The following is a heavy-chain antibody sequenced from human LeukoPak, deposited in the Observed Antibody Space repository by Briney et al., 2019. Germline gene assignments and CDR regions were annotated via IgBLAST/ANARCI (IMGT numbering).Heavy chain of an antibody. Sequence: SETLSLTCTVSGGSISSYYWSWIRQPPGKGLEWIGYIYYSGSTNYNPSLKSRVTISVDTSKNQFSLKLSSVTAADTAVYYCAGHNSSGWYRIGLIDYWGQGTLVTVSS. CDR3: AGHNSSGWYRIGLIDY. V-gene: IGHV4-59*08. J-gene: IGHJ4*02. CDR1: GGSISSYY. CDR2: IYYSGST. D-gene: IGHD6-19*01.